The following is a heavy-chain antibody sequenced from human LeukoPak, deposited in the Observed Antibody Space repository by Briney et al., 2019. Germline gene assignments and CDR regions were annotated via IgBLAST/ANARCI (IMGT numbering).Heavy chain of an antibody. CDR1: GYTFTGYY. CDR2: INPNSGGT. D-gene: IGHD3-10*01. Sequence: ASVKVSCKASGYTFTGYYMHWVRQAPGQGLEWMGWINPNSGGTNYAQKFQGRVTMTRDTSISTAYMELSRLRSDDTAVYYCSTERGSDPVLYYGMDVWGQGTTVTVSS. J-gene: IGHJ6*02. CDR3: STERGSDPVLYYGMDV. V-gene: IGHV1-2*02.